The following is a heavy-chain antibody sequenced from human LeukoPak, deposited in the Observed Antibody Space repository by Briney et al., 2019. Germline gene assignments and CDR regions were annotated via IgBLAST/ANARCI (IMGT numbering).Heavy chain of an antibody. CDR1: GYTFTGYY. Sequence: ASVKVSCKASGYTFTGYYMHWVRQAPGQGLEWMGWINPNSGGTNYAQKFQGRVTMTRDTSISTAYMELSRLRSDDTAVYYCARAPSITMIVVAYYWGQGTLVTVSS. D-gene: IGHD3-22*01. J-gene: IGHJ4*02. CDR2: INPNSGGT. V-gene: IGHV1-2*02. CDR3: ARAPSITMIVVAYY.